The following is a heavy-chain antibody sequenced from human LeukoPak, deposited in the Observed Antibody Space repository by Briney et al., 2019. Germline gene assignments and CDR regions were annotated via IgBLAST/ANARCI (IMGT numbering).Heavy chain of an antibody. J-gene: IGHJ3*02. CDR2: INSDGSST. D-gene: IGHD3-22*01. Sequence: GGSLRLSCAASGFTFSSYWIHWVRQAPGKGLVWVSRINSDGSSTSYADSVKGRFTISRDNAKDTLYLQMNSLRAEDTAVYYCARLLYYYDSSGYYLDAFDIWGQGTMVTVYS. CDR3: ARLLYYYDSSGYYLDAFDI. V-gene: IGHV3-74*01. CDR1: GFTFSSYW.